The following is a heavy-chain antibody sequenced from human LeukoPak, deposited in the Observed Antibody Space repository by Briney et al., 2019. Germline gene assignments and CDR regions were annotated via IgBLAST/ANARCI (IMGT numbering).Heavy chain of an antibody. CDR2: ISSSGSTI. J-gene: IGHJ6*03. D-gene: IGHD2-15*01. CDR3: ARVLNYYYYMDV. V-gene: IGHV3-11*01. Sequence: GGSLRLSCAASGFTFSDYYMSWIRQAPGKGLEWVSYISSSGSTIYYADSVKGRFTISRDNAKNSLYLQMNSLRAEDSAVYYCARVLNYYYYMDVWGKGTTVTVSS. CDR1: GFTFSDYY.